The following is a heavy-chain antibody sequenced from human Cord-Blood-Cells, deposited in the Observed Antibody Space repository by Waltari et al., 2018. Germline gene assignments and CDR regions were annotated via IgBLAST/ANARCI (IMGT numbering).Heavy chain of an antibody. V-gene: IGHV3-23*01. CDR2: ISGSGGST. Sequence: EVQLLESGGGLVQPGGSLRLSCAASGFPFRTYARPWVRQAPGKGLEWVSAISGSGGSTYYADSVKGRFTISRDNSKNTLYLQMNSLRAEDTAVYYCAKLTLTGFDYWGQGTLVTVSS. CDR3: AKLTLTGFDY. D-gene: IGHD2-8*02. CDR1: GFPFRTYA. J-gene: IGHJ4*02.